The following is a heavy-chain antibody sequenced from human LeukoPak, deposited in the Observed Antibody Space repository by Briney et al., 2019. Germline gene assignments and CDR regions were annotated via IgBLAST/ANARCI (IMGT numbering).Heavy chain of an antibody. D-gene: IGHD6-13*01. Sequence: GGSLRLSCAASGFTFSSYAMSWVRQAPGKGLEWVSAISGSGGSTYYADSVKGRFTISRDDSKNMLDLQMNSLTSEDTAVYFCARGSRAAAGSGFFDLWGQGTLVTVSS. J-gene: IGHJ4*02. V-gene: IGHV3-23*01. CDR2: ISGSGGST. CDR3: ARGSRAAAGSGFFDL. CDR1: GFTFSSYA.